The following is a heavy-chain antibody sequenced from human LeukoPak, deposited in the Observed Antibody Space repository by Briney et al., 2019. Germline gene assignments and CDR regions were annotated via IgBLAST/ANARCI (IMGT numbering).Heavy chain of an antibody. J-gene: IGHJ3*02. CDR2: IKQDGSAK. D-gene: IGHD3-10*01. CDR1: GFTYRSDW. Sequence: PGGPVSLFCAASGFTYRSDWMLWLRQAPGKGLEWEANIKQDGSAKYYVDSVKGRFTISRDNAKSSLYLQMNSVRAEDTAVYYCAREVGGDAFDIWGQGTMVTVSS. V-gene: IGHV3-7*01. CDR3: AREVGGDAFDI.